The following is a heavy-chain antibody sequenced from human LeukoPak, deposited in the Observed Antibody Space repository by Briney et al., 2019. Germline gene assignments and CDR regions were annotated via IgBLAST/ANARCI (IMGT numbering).Heavy chain of an antibody. CDR1: GGSISSHY. Sequence: PSETLSLTCTVSGGSISSHYWSWIRQPPGKGLEWIGYIYYSGSTNYNPPLKSRVTISVDTSKNQFSLKLSSVTAADTAVYYCARGRGYYYDSSGTFDYWGQGTLVTVSS. CDR2: IYYSGST. J-gene: IGHJ4*02. D-gene: IGHD3-22*01. V-gene: IGHV4-59*11. CDR3: ARGRGYYYDSSGTFDY.